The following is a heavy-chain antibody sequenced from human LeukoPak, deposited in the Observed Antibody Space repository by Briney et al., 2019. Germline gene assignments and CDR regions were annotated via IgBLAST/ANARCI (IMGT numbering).Heavy chain of an antibody. D-gene: IGHD3-10*01. J-gene: IGHJ4*02. V-gene: IGHV4-34*01. CDR1: GGSFSGYY. Sequence: TSETLSLTCAVYGGSFSGYYWSWIRQPPGKGLEWIGEINHSGSTNYNPSLKSRVTISVDTSKNQFSLKLSSVTAADTAVYYCARDLTVPPRESLYFDYWGQGTLVTVSS. CDR2: INHSGST. CDR3: ARDLTVPPRESLYFDY.